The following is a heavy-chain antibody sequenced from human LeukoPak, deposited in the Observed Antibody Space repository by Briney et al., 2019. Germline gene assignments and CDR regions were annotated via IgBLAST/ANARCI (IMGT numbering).Heavy chain of an antibody. D-gene: IGHD7-27*01. Sequence: PGGSLSLSYAASGFTFTNLAMAWASQAPGKRMEWVASITETGDATGYPESVKDRLTISRNNSKNTGYLQMNRLRADDTAIYYCTKDGQTGEWELEXXGQGTLVTVSS. J-gene: IGHJ4*02. CDR1: GFTFTNLA. CDR2: ITETGDAT. CDR3: TKDGQTGEWELEX. V-gene: IGHV3-23*01.